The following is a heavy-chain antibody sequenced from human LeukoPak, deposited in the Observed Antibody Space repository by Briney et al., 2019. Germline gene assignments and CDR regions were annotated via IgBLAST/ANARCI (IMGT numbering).Heavy chain of an antibody. CDR3: ATETPPSGTYSVHFDS. D-gene: IGHD1-26*01. CDR2: IIPIFGTA. V-gene: IGHV1-69*06. J-gene: IGHJ4*02. CDR1: GGTFSSYA. Sequence: SVKVSCKASGGTFSSYAISWVRQAPGQGLEWMGGIIPIFGTANYAQKFRGRLTVTEDTSTDTSYMELSSLAYDDTAVYYCATETPPSGTYSVHFDSWGQGTLVTVSS.